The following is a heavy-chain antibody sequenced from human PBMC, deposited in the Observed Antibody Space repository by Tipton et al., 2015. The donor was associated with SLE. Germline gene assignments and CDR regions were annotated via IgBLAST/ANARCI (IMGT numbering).Heavy chain of an antibody. J-gene: IGHJ3*02. CDR2: IYYSGST. CDR3: ARVTGGEMARAFDI. D-gene: IGHD5-24*01. CDR1: GGSISSYY. V-gene: IGHV4-59*01. Sequence: LRLSCTVSGGSISSYYWSWIRQPPGKGLEWNGHIYYSGSTNYNPSLKSRVTISVDTSKNQFSLKLSSVTAADTAVYYCARVTGGEMARAFDIWGQGTMVTVSS.